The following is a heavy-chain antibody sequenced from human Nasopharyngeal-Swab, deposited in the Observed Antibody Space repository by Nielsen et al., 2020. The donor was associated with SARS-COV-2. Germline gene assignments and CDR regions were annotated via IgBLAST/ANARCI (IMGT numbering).Heavy chain of an antibody. CDR1: GYTFTSYA. CDR3: ARVGGWDDAFDI. V-gene: IGHV1-18*01. D-gene: IGHD1-26*01. J-gene: IGHJ3*02. Sequence: ASVKVSCKASGYTFTSYAISWVRQAPGQGLEWMGWISAYNGNTNYAQKLQGRVTITADESTSTAYMELSSLRSEDTAVYYCARVGGWDDAFDIWGQGTVVTVSS. CDR2: ISAYNGNT.